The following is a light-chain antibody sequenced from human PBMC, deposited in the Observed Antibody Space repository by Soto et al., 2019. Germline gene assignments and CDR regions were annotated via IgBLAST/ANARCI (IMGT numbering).Light chain of an antibody. CDR1: QGISSA. V-gene: IGKV1-13*02. CDR2: DAS. Sequence: AIQLTQSPSSLSASVGDRFTITCRPSQGISSALAWYQQRPGKPPSLLIYDASTSESGVPSRFSGSGSETDFTLTISSLQPEDFGTYYCQQFTTFPVTFGGGTRVEIK. J-gene: IGKJ4*01. CDR3: QQFTTFPVT.